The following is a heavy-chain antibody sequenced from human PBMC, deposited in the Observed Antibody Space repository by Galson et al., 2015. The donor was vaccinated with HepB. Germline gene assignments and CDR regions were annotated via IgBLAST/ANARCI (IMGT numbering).Heavy chain of an antibody. CDR3: TTIKWMELWDAFDI. V-gene: IGHV3-15*07. CDR1: GFTFANAW. CDR2: IKSQAEGWTT. J-gene: IGHJ3*02. D-gene: IGHD1-7*01. Sequence: SLRLSCAASGFTFANAWMTWLRQAPGKGLEWVGRIKSQAEGWTTEYATPVKSRFNISRDESKNTLSLHMNSLKAEDTAVYFRTTIKWMELWDAFDIWGQGTMVTVSS.